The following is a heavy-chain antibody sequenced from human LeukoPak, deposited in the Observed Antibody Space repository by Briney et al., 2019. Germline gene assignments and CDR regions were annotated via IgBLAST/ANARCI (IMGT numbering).Heavy chain of an antibody. J-gene: IGHJ4*02. V-gene: IGHV3-23*01. Sequence: GGSLGLSCATFGFTFSSYAMSWVRQAPGKGLEWVSDISSGGGITYYADSVKGRFTISRDNSKNTLYLQMNSLRGEDTAVYYCARPYSSGWYGDFDYWGQGTLVTVSS. CDR3: ARPYSSGWYGDFDY. CDR2: ISSGGGIT. D-gene: IGHD6-19*01. CDR1: GFTFSSYA.